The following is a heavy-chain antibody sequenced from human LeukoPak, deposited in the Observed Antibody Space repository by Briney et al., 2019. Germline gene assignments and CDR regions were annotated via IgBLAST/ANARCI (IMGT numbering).Heavy chain of an antibody. Sequence: SETLSLTCTVSGGSISSYYWSWIRQPPGKGLEWIGYIYTSGSTNYNPSLKSRVTISVDTSKNQFSLKRSSVTAADTAVYYCARHLAYDFWSGYYRVFAFDIRGQGTMVTVSS. CDR3: ARHLAYDFWSGYYRVFAFDI. V-gene: IGHV4-4*09. J-gene: IGHJ3*02. CDR2: IYTSGST. D-gene: IGHD3-3*01. CDR1: GGSISSYY.